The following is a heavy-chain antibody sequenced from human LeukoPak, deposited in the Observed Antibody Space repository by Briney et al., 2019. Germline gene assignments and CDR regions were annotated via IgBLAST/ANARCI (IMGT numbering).Heavy chain of an antibody. J-gene: IGHJ4*01. Sequence: PSETLSLTCAVSGGSISSSNWWSWVRQPPGKGLEWIGEIYHSGSTNYNPSLKSRVTISADKSKNQFSLKLSSVTAADTAVYYCARGSDYSWGGWGQGTLVTVSS. V-gene: IGHV4-4*02. CDR2: IYHSGST. CDR3: ARGSDYSWGG. D-gene: IGHD3-3*01. CDR1: GGSISSSNW.